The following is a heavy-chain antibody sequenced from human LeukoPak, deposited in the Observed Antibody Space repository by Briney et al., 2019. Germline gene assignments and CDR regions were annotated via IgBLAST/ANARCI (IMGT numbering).Heavy chain of an antibody. Sequence: GASVKVSCKASGGTFISYAISWVRQAPGQGLEWMGGIIPIFGTANYAQKFQGRVTITADESTSTAYMELSSLRSEDTAVYYCARSYVDILATTLRGGPDYYYYGMDVWGQGTTVTVSS. CDR3: ARSYVDILATTLRGGPDYYYYGMDV. V-gene: IGHV1-69*13. D-gene: IGHD5-12*01. CDR1: GGTFISYA. J-gene: IGHJ6*02. CDR2: IIPIFGTA.